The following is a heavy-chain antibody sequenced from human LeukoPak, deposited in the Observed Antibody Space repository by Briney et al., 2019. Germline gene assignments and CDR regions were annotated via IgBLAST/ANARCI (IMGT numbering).Heavy chain of an antibody. D-gene: IGHD6-19*01. CDR1: GFTFSSYG. CDR3: TRDLAAVPGPRMDV. Sequence: GGSLRLSCAASGFTFSSYGMHWVRQAPGKGLEWVALINPDGSERYYVDSVKGRFTISRDNAKNSLYLQMDSLRDDDTAMYFCTRDLAAVPGPRMDVWGQGTTVTVSS. J-gene: IGHJ6*02. V-gene: IGHV3-7*03. CDR2: INPDGSER.